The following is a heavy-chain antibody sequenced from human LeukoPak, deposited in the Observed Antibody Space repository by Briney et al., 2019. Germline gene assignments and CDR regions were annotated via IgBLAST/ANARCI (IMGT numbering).Heavy chain of an antibody. J-gene: IGHJ6*02. CDR1: GFTFSSYA. Sequence: GGSLRLSCAASGFTFSSYAMSWVRQAPGKGLEWVSAISGSGGSTYYADSVKGRFTISRGNAKNSLYLQMNSLRDEDTAVYYCARDLASDVWGQGTTVTVSS. D-gene: IGHD3-3*02. CDR3: ARDLASDV. V-gene: IGHV3-23*01. CDR2: ISGSGGST.